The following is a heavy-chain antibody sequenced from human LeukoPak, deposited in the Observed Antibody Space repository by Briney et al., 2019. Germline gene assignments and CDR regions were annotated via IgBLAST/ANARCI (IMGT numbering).Heavy chain of an antibody. CDR1: GYTFTGYY. D-gene: IGHD3-22*01. V-gene: IGHV1-2*02. CDR2: INPNSGGT. J-gene: IGHJ4*02. CDR3: ARAYYYDSSPEDY. Sequence: ASVKVSCKASGYTFTGYYMHWVRQAPGQGLEWMVWINPNSGGTNYAQKFQGRVTMTRDTSISTAYMELSRLRSDDTAVYYCARAYYYDSSPEDYWGQGTLVTVSS.